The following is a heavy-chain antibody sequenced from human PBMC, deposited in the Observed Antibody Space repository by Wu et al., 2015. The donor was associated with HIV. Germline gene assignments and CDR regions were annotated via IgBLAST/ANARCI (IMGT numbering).Heavy chain of an antibody. Sequence: QVQLVQSGAEVKKPGASVKVSCKASGYTFTSYDINWVRQATGQGLEWMGWMNPNSGNTGYAQKFQGRVTMTRNTSISTAYMELSSLRSEDTAVYYCASYLSSSWTEANDAFDIWGQGTMVTVSS. J-gene: IGHJ3*02. V-gene: IGHV1-8*01. CDR1: GYTFTSYD. CDR3: ASYLSSSWTEANDAFDI. CDR2: MNPNSGNT. D-gene: IGHD6-13*01.